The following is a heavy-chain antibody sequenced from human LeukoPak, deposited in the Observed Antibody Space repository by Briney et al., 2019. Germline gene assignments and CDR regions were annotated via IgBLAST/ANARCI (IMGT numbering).Heavy chain of an antibody. J-gene: IGHJ4*02. D-gene: IGHD6-19*01. CDR1: GDSITGSSYY. V-gene: IGHV4-39*01. CDR2: IYYSGST. Sequence: SETLSLTCTVSGDSITGSSYYWGWIRQPPGKGLEWIGSIYYSGSTYYNPSLKSRVTISVDTSKNQFSLSLSSVTAADTAVYYCARRRIGAVAGGFDFWGQGTLVTVSS. CDR3: ARRRIGAVAGGFDF.